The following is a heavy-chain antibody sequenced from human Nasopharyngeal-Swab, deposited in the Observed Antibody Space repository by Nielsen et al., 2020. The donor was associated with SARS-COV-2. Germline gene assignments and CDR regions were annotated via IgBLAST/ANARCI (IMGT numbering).Heavy chain of an antibody. D-gene: IGHD6-13*01. Sequence: ASVKVSCKASVGTFSSYAISWVRQAPGQGLEWMGGIIPIFGTANYAQKFQGRVTITADESTSTAYMELSSLRSEDTAVYYCARYSSSWLYYYGMDVWGQGTTVTVSS. CDR1: VGTFSSYA. CDR3: ARYSSSWLYYYGMDV. J-gene: IGHJ6*02. V-gene: IGHV1-69*13. CDR2: IIPIFGTA.